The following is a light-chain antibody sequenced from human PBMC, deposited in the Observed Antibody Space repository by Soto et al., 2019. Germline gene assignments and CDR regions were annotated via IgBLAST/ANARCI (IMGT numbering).Light chain of an antibody. V-gene: IGKV1-5*03. Sequence: DIQMTQSPSTLSASVGDIVTITCRASQSISNWLAWYQQKPGKAPKLLIYKASNLGSGVPSRFSGSGSGTEFTLTISSLQPDDFATYYCQQYNSYSTFGQGTKVDIK. CDR1: QSISNW. CDR2: KAS. CDR3: QQYNSYST. J-gene: IGKJ1*01.